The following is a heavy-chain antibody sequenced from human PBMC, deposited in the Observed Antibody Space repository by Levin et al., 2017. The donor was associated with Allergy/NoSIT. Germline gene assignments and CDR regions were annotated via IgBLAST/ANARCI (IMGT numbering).Heavy chain of an antibody. D-gene: IGHD6-19*01. CDR2: IINSGVGT. V-gene: IGHV3-23*01. CDR3: AKDAIRGSDQPYYFDY. Sequence: GESLKISCAASGFTFNNYAMSWVRQAPGKGLEWVSAIINSGVGTYYADSVKGRFTISRDNSKNKMYLQMNSLRAEDTAVYFCAKDAIRGSDQPYYFDYWGQGTLVTASS. CDR1: GFTFNNYA. J-gene: IGHJ4*02.